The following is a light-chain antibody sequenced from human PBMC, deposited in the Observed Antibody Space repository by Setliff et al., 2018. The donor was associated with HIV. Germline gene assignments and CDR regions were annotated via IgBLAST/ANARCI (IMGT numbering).Light chain of an antibody. Sequence: QSVLTQPASVSGSPGQSITISCIGTGRDIGGYNYVSWYQQHPGKALQLIIYGVTKRSSGVSNRFAGSKAGTTASLTISGLQAEDEADYYCSSYTSTSAYVFGTGTKVTVL. V-gene: IGLV2-14*03. CDR2: GVT. CDR1: GRDIGGYNY. J-gene: IGLJ1*01. CDR3: SSYTSTSAYV.